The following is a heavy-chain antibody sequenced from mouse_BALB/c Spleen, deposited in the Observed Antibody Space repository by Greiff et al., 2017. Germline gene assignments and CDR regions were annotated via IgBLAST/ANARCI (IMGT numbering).Heavy chain of an antibody. V-gene: IGHV1-4*01. J-gene: IGHJ4*01. CDR2: INPSSGYT. D-gene: IGHD1-2*01. CDR3: ARWPSDGYEDAMDY. Sequence: QVQLQQSGAELARPGASVKMSCKASGYTFTSYTMHWVKQRPGQGLEWIGYINPSSGYTNYNQKFKDKATLTADKSSSTAYMQLSSLTSEDSAVYYCARWPSDGYEDAMDYWGQGTSVTVSS. CDR1: GYTFTSYT.